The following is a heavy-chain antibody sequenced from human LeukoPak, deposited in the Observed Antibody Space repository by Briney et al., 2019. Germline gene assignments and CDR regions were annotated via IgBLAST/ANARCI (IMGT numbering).Heavy chain of an antibody. Sequence: SETLSLTCAVYGGSFSGYYWSWIRQPPGKGLEWIGEINHSGSTNYNPSLKSRVTISVDTSKNQFSLKLSSVTAADTAVYYRARGVVVAATWHDYWGQGTLVTVSS. CDR3: ARGVVVAATWHDY. D-gene: IGHD2-15*01. V-gene: IGHV4-34*01. J-gene: IGHJ4*02. CDR2: INHSGST. CDR1: GGSFSGYY.